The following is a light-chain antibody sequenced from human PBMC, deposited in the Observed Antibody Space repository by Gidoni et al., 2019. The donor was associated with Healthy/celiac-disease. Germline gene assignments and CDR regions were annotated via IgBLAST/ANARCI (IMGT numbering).Light chain of an antibody. Sequence: QSVLTQPPSVSGAPGQRVTISCTGSSSNIGAGYDVHWYQQLPGTAPKLLIYGNSTRPSGVPDRFSGSKSGTSASLAITGLQAEDEADYYCQSYDSSLSGSVVFGGGTKLTV. J-gene: IGLJ2*01. V-gene: IGLV1-40*01. CDR3: QSYDSSLSGSVV. CDR1: SSNIGAGYD. CDR2: GNS.